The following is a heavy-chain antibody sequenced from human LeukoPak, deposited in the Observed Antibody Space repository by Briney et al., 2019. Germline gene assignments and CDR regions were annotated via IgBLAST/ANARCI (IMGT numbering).Heavy chain of an antibody. V-gene: IGHV4-4*07. D-gene: IGHD6-13*01. J-gene: IGHJ4*02. Sequence: SETLSPTCTVSSVSLSGDYWSWIWQPDGKGLEWIGRIYTSGTTNYNPSLKSRVTVSVDTSNNQFSLNLRSVTAADTAVYYCARRRTAAASGYFDYWGQGILVTVSS. CDR1: SVSLSGDY. CDR2: IYTSGTT. CDR3: ARRRTAAASGYFDY.